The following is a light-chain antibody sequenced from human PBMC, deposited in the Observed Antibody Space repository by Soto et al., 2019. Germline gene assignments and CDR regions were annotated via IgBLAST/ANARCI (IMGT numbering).Light chain of an antibody. CDR1: NIGGKS. J-gene: IGLJ2*01. V-gene: IGLV3-21*02. CDR2: DDS. CDR3: QVWDSSSDQPGVV. Sequence: SYELTHPPSVSVAPGQTARITCGGNNIGGKSVHCYQQKPGQAPVLVVYDDSDRPSGIPERFSGSNSGNTATLTISRVEAGDEADYYCQVWDSSSDQPGVVFGGGTKLTVL.